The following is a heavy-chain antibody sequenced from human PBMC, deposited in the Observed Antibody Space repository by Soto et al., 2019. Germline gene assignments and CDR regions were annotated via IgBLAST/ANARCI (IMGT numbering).Heavy chain of an antibody. J-gene: IGHJ6*02. CDR3: AAGGGSSWPYYYYGMDV. CDR1: GFTFTSSA. D-gene: IGHD6-13*01. V-gene: IGHV1-58*01. Sequence: GASVKVSCKASGFTFTSSAVQWVRQARGQRLEWIGWIVVGSGNTNYAQKFQERVTITRDMSTSTAYMELSSLRSEYTAVYYCAAGGGSSWPYYYYGMDVWGQGTTVTVSS. CDR2: IVVGSGNT.